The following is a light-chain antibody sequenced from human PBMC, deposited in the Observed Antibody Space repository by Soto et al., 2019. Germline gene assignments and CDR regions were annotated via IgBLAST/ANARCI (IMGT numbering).Light chain of an antibody. CDR3: QQFNSYPRT. J-gene: IGKJ3*01. CDR2: DAS. CDR1: QGISSA. Sequence: AIQLTQSPSSLSASVGDRVTITCRASQGISSALAWYQQKPGQAPKLLIYDASSLESGVPSRFSGSVSGTDFTLTLRSLQPEDFATYYCQQFNSYPRTFGPGTKVDIK. V-gene: IGKV1-13*02.